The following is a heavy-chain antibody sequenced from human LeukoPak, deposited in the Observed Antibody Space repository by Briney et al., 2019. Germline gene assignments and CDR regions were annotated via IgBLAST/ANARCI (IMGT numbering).Heavy chain of an antibody. D-gene: IGHD4-17*01. CDR1: GGSISSSSYY. V-gene: IGHV3-53*01. Sequence: PSETLSLTCTVSGGSISSSSYYWGWIRQPPGKGLEWVSVIYSGGSTYYADSVKGRFTISRDNSKNTLYLQMNSLRAEDTAVYYCARAKRTTVTTYYFDYWGKGTLVTVSS. CDR2: IYSGGST. CDR3: ARAKRTTVTTYYFDY. J-gene: IGHJ4*02.